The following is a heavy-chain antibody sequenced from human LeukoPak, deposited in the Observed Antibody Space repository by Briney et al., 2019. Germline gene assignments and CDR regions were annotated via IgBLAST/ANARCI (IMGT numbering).Heavy chain of an antibody. D-gene: IGHD3-22*01. CDR1: GFTFSSYW. CDR3: ARDGGGVVITSDAFDI. V-gene: IGHV3-7*01. Sequence: PGGSLRLSCAASGFTFSSYWMSWVRQAPGKGLEWVAHIKQDGSEKYYVDSVKGRFTISRDNAKNSLYLQMNSLRAEDTAVYYCARDGGGVVITSDAFDIWGQGTMVTVSS. J-gene: IGHJ3*02. CDR2: IKQDGSEK.